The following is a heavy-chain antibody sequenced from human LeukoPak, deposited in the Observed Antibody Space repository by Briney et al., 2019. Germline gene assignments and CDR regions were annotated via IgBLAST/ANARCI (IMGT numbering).Heavy chain of an antibody. J-gene: IGHJ5*02. V-gene: IGHV4-4*02. D-gene: IGHD3-10*01. CDR1: GGSISSSNR. Sequence: SGTLSLTCAVSGGSISSSNRWSWVRQPPGKGLEWIGEIYHSGSTNYNPSLKSRVTISVDKSKNQFSLKLSSVTAADTAVYYCASGRITMVRGVIITGWFDPWGQGTLVTVSS. CDR2: IYHSGST. CDR3: ASGRITMVRGVIITGWFDP.